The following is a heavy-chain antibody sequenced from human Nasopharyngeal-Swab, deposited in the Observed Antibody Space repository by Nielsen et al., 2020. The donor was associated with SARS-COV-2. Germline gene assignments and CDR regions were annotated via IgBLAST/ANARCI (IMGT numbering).Heavy chain of an antibody. CDR1: GGSISSGGYS. CDR3: ARDPIAARTPDY. Sequence: SETLSLTCAVSGGSISSGGYSWSWIRQPPGKGLEWIGYIYHSGSTYYNPSLKSRVTISVDTSKNQFSLKLSSVTAADTAVYYCARDPIAARTPDYWGQGTLVTVSS. D-gene: IGHD6-13*01. CDR2: IYHSGST. J-gene: IGHJ4*02. V-gene: IGHV4-30-2*01.